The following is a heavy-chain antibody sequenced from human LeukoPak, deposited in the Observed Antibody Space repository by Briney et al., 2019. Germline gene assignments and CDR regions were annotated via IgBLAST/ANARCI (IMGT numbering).Heavy chain of an antibody. CDR2: IYYSGST. D-gene: IGHD1-26*01. CDR1: GGSVNSGSYY. J-gene: IGHJ4*02. Sequence: SETLSLTCTVSGGSVNSGSYYWNWLRQPPGKGLEWIGYIYYSGSTNYNPPLKSRVTISVDTSKNQFSLKLSSVTAADTAVYYCARAAYSGSYHSDYWGQGTLVTVSS. CDR3: ARAAYSGSYHSDY. V-gene: IGHV4-61*01.